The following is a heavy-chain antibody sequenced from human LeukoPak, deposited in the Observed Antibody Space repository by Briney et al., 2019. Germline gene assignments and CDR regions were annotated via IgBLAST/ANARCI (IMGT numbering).Heavy chain of an antibody. V-gene: IGHV4-34*01. CDR2: INHSGST. J-gene: IGHJ4*02. CDR3: ARVPGGAVANTHFDY. CDR1: GGSFSGYY. Sequence: SETLSLTCAVYGGSFSGYYWSWLRQPPGKGLEWIGEINHSGSTNYNPSLKSRVTISVDTSKNQFSLKLSSVTAADTAVYYCARVPGGAVANTHFDYWGQGTLVTVSS. D-gene: IGHD6-19*01.